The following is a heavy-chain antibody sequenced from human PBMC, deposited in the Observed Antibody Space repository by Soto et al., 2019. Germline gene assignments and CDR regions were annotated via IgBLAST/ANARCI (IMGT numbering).Heavy chain of an antibody. J-gene: IGHJ2*01. V-gene: IGHV4-31*03. CDR2: IYYSGST. CDR3: ARGPYYDFWRGYFVYWYFDL. CDR1: GGSISSGGYY. Sequence: QVQLQESGPGLVKPSQTLSLTCTVSGGSISSGGYYWSWIRQHPGKGLEWIGYIYYSGSTYYNPSLKSRVTLSVDTSKNHFSLKLSSVTAADTAVYYCARGPYYDFWRGYFVYWYFDLWGRGTLVTVSS. D-gene: IGHD3-3*01.